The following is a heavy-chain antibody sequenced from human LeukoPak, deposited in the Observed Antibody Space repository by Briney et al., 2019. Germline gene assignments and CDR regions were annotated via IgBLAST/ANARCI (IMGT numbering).Heavy chain of an antibody. D-gene: IGHD6-6*01. Sequence: GASVKTSCKASGYTFTGYYMHWVRQAPGQGLEWMGWINPNSGGTNYAQKFQGRVTMTRDTSISTAYMELSRLRSDDTAVYYCARARHSSLGGMDVWGQGTTVTVSS. V-gene: IGHV1-2*02. CDR2: INPNSGGT. J-gene: IGHJ6*02. CDR1: GYTFTGYY. CDR3: ARARHSSLGGMDV.